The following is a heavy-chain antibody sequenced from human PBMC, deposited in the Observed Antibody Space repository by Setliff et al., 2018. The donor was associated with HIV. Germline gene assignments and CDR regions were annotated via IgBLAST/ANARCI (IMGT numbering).Heavy chain of an antibody. Sequence: SETLSLTCTVSGGSITSHYWSWIRQPPGKGLEWIGYMYNSGSTNYNPSLKSRVTISSDTSKNQFSLKLKSVTGADTAVYYCARVFHSLPTGLNDPFDMWGQGTLVTVSS. CDR2: MYNSGST. CDR3: ARVFHSLPTGLNDPFDM. V-gene: IGHV4-59*11. D-gene: IGHD4-17*01. J-gene: IGHJ3*02. CDR1: GGSITSHY.